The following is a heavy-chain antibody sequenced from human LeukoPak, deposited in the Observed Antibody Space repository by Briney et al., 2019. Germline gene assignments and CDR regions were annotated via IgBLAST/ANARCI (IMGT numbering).Heavy chain of an antibody. CDR2: ISANNCNT. V-gene: IGHV1-18*01. D-gene: IGHD5-18*01. Sequence: ASVTVSCKASGYTFTIYGISWVRPAPGQGLEWMGWISANNCNTNYAQKLQGRVPMTTDTSTRTAYMELRSLRSDDTAVYYCARDGGNSYAYMDVWGKGTTVTVSS. CDR3: ARDGGNSYAYMDV. CDR1: GYTFTIYG. J-gene: IGHJ6*03.